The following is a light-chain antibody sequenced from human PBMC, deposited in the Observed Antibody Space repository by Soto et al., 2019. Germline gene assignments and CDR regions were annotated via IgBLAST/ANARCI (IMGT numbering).Light chain of an antibody. Sequence: QSALTQPPSASGSPGQSVTISCTGTSSDVGGYKYVYWYQQHPGKAPKLMIFELNKRPSGVPDRFSGSKSGNTASLTVSGLQAEDEADYYCSSYAGINNLGVFGTGTKLTVL. CDR2: ELN. CDR3: SSYAGINNLGV. J-gene: IGLJ1*01. V-gene: IGLV2-8*01. CDR1: SSDVGGYKY.